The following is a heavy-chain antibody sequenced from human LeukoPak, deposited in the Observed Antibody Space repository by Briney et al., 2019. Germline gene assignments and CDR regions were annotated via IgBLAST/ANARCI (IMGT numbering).Heavy chain of an antibody. CDR1: GYTFTSYD. V-gene: IGHV1-8*01. CDR2: MNPNSGNT. CDR3: AKGLFFLEWLSRDAFDI. D-gene: IGHD3-3*01. Sequence: ASVKVSCKASGYTFTSYDINWVRQATGQGLEWMGWMNPNSGNTGYAQKFQGRVTMTRNTSISTAYMELSSLRSEDTAVYYCAKGLFFLEWLSRDAFDIWGQGTMVTVSS. J-gene: IGHJ3*02.